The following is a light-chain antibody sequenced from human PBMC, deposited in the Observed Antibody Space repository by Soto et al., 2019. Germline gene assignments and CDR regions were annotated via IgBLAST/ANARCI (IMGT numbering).Light chain of an antibody. CDR1: SSDVGGYNY. V-gene: IGLV2-11*01. CDR2: DVT. CDR3: CSYAGTYTLYV. J-gene: IGLJ1*01. Sequence: QSVLTQPRSVSGSPGQSVTISCTGTSSDVGGYNYVSWYQQHPAKAPKLLIYDVTKRPSGVPDRFSGSKSGNTASLIIFWLQAEDEADYYCCSYAGTYTLYVFGTGTKVTVL.